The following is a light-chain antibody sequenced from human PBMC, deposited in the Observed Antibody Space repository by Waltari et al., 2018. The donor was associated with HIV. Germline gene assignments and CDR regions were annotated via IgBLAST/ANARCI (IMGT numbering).Light chain of an antibody. CDR2: DDS. V-gene: IGLV3-21*02. Sequence: YVLTQPPSVPVAPGQTARITCGGDTIATYNVYWYHQKPGQAPVVVGYDDSVRPSGIPERFSGSNSGNTATLTISRVEAGDEADYYCQVWDNSEYAVFGGGTQLTVL. CDR1: TIATYN. J-gene: IGLJ7*01. CDR3: QVWDNSEYAV.